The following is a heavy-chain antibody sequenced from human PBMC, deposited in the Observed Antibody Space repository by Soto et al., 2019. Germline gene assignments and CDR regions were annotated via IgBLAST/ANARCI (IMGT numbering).Heavy chain of an antibody. Sequence: PGGSLRLSCAASGFTFSSYSMNWVRQAPGKGLEWVSYISSSSSTIYYADSVKGRFTISRDNAKNSLYLQMNSLRDEDTAVYYCTSPYSNSNYYGMDVWGQGTTVTV. D-gene: IGHD6-13*01. CDR2: ISSSSSTI. CDR3: TSPYSNSNYYGMDV. J-gene: IGHJ6*02. V-gene: IGHV3-48*02. CDR1: GFTFSSYS.